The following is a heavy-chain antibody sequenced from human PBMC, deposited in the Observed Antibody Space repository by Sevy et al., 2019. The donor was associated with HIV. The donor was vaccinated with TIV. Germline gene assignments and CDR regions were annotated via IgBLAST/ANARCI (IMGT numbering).Heavy chain of an antibody. CDR3: AKQGGYCSNGVCYRAFDY. J-gene: IGHJ4*02. V-gene: IGHV3-74*01. CDR2: TNSDGSST. CDR1: GFTFSSYW. D-gene: IGHD2-8*01. Sequence: GGSLRLSCAASGFTFSSYWMHWVRQGLGKGLVWVSRTNSDGSSTSYADSVKGRFTVSRDNSKNTLYLQMDSLRADDTAVYYCAKQGGYCSNGVCYRAFDYWGQGTLVTVSS.